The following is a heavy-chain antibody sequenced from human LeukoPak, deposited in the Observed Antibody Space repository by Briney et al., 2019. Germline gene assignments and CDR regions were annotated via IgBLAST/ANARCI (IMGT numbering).Heavy chain of an antibody. CDR1: GFTFSSYG. V-gene: IGHV3-33*01. CDR2: IWYDGSNK. Sequence: GGSLRLSCAASGFTFSSYGMHWVRQAPGKGLEWVAVIWYDGSNKYYADSVKGRFTISRDNSKNTLYLQMNSLRAEDTAVYYCARDTRVGFRELLRGPPDYWGQGTLVTVSS. CDR3: ARDTRVGFRELLRGPPDY. D-gene: IGHD3-10*01. J-gene: IGHJ4*02.